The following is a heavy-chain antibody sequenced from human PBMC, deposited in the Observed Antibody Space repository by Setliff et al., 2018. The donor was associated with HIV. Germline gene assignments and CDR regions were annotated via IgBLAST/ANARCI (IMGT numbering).Heavy chain of an antibody. V-gene: IGHV4-34*01. CDR3: ARGRFHRLHRPYSGSGSLGIQYFDY. CDR1: GGSFNGYS. J-gene: IGHJ4*02. CDR2: INHSGST. Sequence: PSETLSLTCAVYGGSFNGYSWTWIRQPPGKGLEWIGGINHSGSTDYNPSLKSRVTISVETSKSQFSLRLNSVTATDTALYYCARGRFHRLHRPYSGSGSLGIQYFDYWGQGTLVTVPS. D-gene: IGHD3-10*01.